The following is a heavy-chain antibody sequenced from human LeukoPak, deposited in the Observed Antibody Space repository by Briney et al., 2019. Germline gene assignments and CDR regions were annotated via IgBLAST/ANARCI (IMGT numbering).Heavy chain of an antibody. CDR3: ARLSQTYGLYYYYYMDV. V-gene: IGHV1-46*01. Sequence: ASVKVSCKASGYTFTSYYMHWVRQAPGQGLEWMGIINPSGGSTSYAQKFQGRVTMTRDMSTSTVYMELSSLRSEDTAVYYCARLSQTYGLYYYYYMDVWGKGTTVTVSS. J-gene: IGHJ6*03. CDR1: GYTFTSYY. D-gene: IGHD3-16*01. CDR2: INPSGGST.